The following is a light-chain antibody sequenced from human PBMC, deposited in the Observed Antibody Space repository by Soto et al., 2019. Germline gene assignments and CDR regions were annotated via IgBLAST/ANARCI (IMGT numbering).Light chain of an antibody. J-gene: IGKJ5*01. Sequence: EIVLTQSPGTLTLFPGKRSTLSCRASQSVSSNYLAWYQQKPGQAPRLLIYGASSRATGIPDSFSGSGSGTDFTLTISRLETEDFAVYYCQQYGRSLTITFGQGTRLEIK. CDR3: QQYGRSLTIT. CDR1: QSVSSNY. CDR2: GAS. V-gene: IGKV3-20*01.